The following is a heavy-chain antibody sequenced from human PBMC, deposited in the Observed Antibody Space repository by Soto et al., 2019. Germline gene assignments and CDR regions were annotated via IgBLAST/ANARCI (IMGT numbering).Heavy chain of an antibody. CDR2: ISEGGGTP. J-gene: IGHJ4*02. Sequence: GGSLRLSCAASGFTFSAFAMSWVRQAPGKGLEWVSTISEGGGTPFYADSVKGRFTISRDNSKNTLHLQMTTLRAEDTAVYFCTKRNRYYFDSWGQGTLVTVSS. V-gene: IGHV3-23*01. CDR3: TKRNRYYFDS. CDR1: GFTFSAFA.